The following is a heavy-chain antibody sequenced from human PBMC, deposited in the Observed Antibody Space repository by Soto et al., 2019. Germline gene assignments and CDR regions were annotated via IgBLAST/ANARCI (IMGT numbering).Heavy chain of an antibody. Sequence: PSETLSLTCTVSGGSISSGGYYWSWIRQHPRKGLEWIGYIYYSGSTNYNPSLKSRVTISVDTSKNQFSLKLSSVTAADTAVYYCARDLGRAEGGMDVWGQGTTVTVSS. CDR1: GGSISSGGYY. CDR2: IYYSGST. D-gene: IGHD1-26*01. J-gene: IGHJ6*02. V-gene: IGHV4-61*08. CDR3: ARDLGRAEGGMDV.